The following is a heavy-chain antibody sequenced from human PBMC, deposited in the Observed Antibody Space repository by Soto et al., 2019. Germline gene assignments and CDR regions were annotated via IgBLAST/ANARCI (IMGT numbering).Heavy chain of an antibody. CDR2: IWYDGNNK. Sequence: QVQLVESGGGVVQPGRSLRLSCAASGFTFSSYPMYWVRQAPGKGLEWVAVIWYDGNNKFHADSLKGRFTISRDNSKNTLYLQMNSLRAEDTAVYYCVRGGFWRDNWGQGTLVTVSS. D-gene: IGHD3-3*01. CDR3: VRGGFWRDN. V-gene: IGHV3-33*01. CDR1: GFTFSSYP. J-gene: IGHJ4*02.